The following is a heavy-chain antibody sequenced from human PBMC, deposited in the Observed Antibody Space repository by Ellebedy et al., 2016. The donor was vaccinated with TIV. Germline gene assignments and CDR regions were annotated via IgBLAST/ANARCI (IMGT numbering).Heavy chain of an antibody. CDR2: IIPIFGTA. CDR3: ARVTPLRENYYYYGMDV. D-gene: IGHD1-14*01. J-gene: IGHJ6*02. CDR1: GGTFSSYA. V-gene: IGHV1-69*13. Sequence: AASVKVSCKASGGTFSSYAISWVRQAPGQGLEWMGGIIPIFGTANYAQKFQGRVTITADESTSTAYMELSSLRSEDTAVYYCARVTPLRENYYYYGMDVWGQGTTVTVSS.